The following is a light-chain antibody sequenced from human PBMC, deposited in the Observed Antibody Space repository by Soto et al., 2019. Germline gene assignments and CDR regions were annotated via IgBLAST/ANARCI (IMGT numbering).Light chain of an antibody. V-gene: IGKV1-5*03. CDR2: EAS. CDR1: ENVNGH. J-gene: IGKJ1*01. Sequence: IQMTQSPSTLSASVGDIVAVTCRASENVNGHLAWYQQKPGKAPKLLIYEASILESGVPSRFSGSGFGPEFTLTINGLLPEDFVTYYCQQYNNWPSFGQGTRWIS. CDR3: QQYNNWPS.